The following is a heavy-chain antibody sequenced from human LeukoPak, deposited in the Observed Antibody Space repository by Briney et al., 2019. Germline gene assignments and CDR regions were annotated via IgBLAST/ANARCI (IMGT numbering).Heavy chain of an antibody. Sequence: GGSLRLSCAASGFTFSSYGMHWVRQAPGKGLEWVSVIYSGGSTYYADSVKGRFTISRDNSKNTLYLQMNSLRAEDTAVYYCARSPLPSRGLYYYYGMDVWGQGTTVTVSS. J-gene: IGHJ6*02. CDR1: GFTFSSYG. CDR2: IYSGGST. V-gene: IGHV3-NL1*01. CDR3: ARSPLPSRGLYYYYGMDV.